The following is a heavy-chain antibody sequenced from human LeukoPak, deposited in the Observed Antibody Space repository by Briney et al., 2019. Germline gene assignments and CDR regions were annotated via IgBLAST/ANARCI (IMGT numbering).Heavy chain of an antibody. Sequence: PSETLSLTCAVYGGSFSAYYWSWIRQSPGKGLEWIAEINHRGDTNYNPSVKSRVSISVDTSKNQFSLKVTSLTAADTAVYYCAXGPTISETGYFDYWGQGTLVTVSS. J-gene: IGHJ4*03. CDR3: AXGPTISETGYFDY. D-gene: IGHD1-1*01. V-gene: IGHV4-34*01. CDR2: INHRGDT. CDR1: GGSFSAYY.